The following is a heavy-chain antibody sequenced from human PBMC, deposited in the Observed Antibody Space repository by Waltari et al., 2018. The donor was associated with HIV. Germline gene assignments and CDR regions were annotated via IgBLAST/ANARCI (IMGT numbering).Heavy chain of an antibody. CDR1: GYTFTSYA. D-gene: IGHD3-3*01. Sequence: QVQLVQSGAEVKKPGASVKVSCKASGYTFTSYAMHWVRQAPGQRLEWMGWINAGNGNTKYSQKFQGRVTITRDTSASTAYMELSSLRSEDTAVYYCARGSPWSGYSHTHDYWGQGTLVTVSS. J-gene: IGHJ4*02. V-gene: IGHV1-3*01. CDR2: INAGNGNT. CDR3: ARGSPWSGYSHTHDY.